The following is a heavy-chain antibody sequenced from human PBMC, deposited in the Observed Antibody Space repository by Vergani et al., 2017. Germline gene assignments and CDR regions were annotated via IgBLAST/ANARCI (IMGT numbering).Heavy chain of an antibody. V-gene: IGHV3-48*03. CDR1: GFTFSSYE. J-gene: IGHJ4*02. D-gene: IGHD3-3*01. CDR3: AIDPGSGLDY. Sequence: EVQLVESGGGLVQPGGSLRLSCVVSGFTFSSYEMNWVRQAPGKGLEWVSYISSSGNTMYYGDSVKGRFTISRDNAKNSLYLQMNSLRAEDTAVYYCAIDPGSGLDYWGQGTLVTVSS. CDR2: ISSSGNTM.